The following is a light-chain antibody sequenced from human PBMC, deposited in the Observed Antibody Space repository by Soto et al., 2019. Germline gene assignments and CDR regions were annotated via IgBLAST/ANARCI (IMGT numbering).Light chain of an antibody. CDR1: QNIRNL. CDR3: QNCFTVPYT. CDR2: DAS. J-gene: IGKJ2*01. Sequence: DIHLTHSPSTLSAAVGYSVTITFRASQNIRNLLAWYQQKPGKAPKPLIFDASTLKTGVPSGFSGSGSGTHFTFTITSLQPEDIGTYYCQNCFTVPYTFGQGTKVDIK. V-gene: IGKV1-5*01.